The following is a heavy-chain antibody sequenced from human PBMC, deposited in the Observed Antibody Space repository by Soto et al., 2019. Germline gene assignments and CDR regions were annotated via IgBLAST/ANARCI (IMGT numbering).Heavy chain of an antibody. CDR2: IYPGDSDT. CDR1: GYSFTSYW. Sequence: GESLKISCKGSGYSFTSYWIGWVRQMPGKGLEWMGIIYPGDSDTRYSPSFQGQVTISADKSISAAYLQWSSLKASDTAMYYCARGRGYAYCSGGSCYSYYYYYGMDVWGQGTTVTVSS. D-gene: IGHD2-15*01. V-gene: IGHV5-51*01. J-gene: IGHJ6*02. CDR3: ARGRGYAYCSGGSCYSYYYYYGMDV.